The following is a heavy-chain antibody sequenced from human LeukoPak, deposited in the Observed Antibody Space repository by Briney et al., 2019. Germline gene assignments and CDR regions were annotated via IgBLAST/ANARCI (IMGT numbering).Heavy chain of an antibody. CDR3: ARVGSSGWYDY. V-gene: IGHV1-18*01. Sequence: WMGWISAYNGNTNYAQKLQGRVTMTTDTSTSTAYMELRSLRSDDTAVYYCARVGSSGWYDYWGQGTLVTVSS. CDR2: ISAYNGNT. D-gene: IGHD6-19*01. J-gene: IGHJ4*02.